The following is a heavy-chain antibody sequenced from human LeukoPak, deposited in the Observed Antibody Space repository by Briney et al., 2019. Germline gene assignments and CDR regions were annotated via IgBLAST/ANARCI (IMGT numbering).Heavy chain of an antibody. CDR1: GFTFSSFE. D-gene: IGHD2-2*01. J-gene: IGHJ4*02. V-gene: IGHV3-48*03. Sequence: GGSLRLSCAASGFTFSSFEMSWVRQAPGKGLEWVSYISSSGSTIYYADSVKGRFTISRDNAKNSLYLQMNSLRAEDTAVYYCASWVPAVPNYWGQGTLVTVSS. CDR3: ASWVPAVPNY. CDR2: ISSSGSTI.